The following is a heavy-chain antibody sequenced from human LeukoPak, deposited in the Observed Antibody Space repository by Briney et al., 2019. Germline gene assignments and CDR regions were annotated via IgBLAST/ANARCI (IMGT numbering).Heavy chain of an antibody. J-gene: IGHJ4*02. CDR2: ISGDGGST. CDR3: AKVAYYYGSENNDY. CDR1: GFTFDDYA. Sequence: GGSLRLSCAASGFTFDDYAMHWVRQAPGKGLEWVALISGDGGSTYYADSVSGLFTTSRDNSKNSLYLQMNSLRTEDTALYYCAKVAYYYGSENNDYWGQGTLVTVSS. V-gene: IGHV3-43*02. D-gene: IGHD3-10*01.